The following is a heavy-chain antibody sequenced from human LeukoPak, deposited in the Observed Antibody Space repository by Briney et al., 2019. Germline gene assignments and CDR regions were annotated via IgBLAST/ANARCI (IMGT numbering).Heavy chain of an antibody. V-gene: IGHV1-8*01. CDR1: GYAFTTYD. J-gene: IGHJ4*02. D-gene: IGHD5-12*01. CDR3: ARGLFGYDPTGDY. CDR2: VNPNSSNT. Sequence: ASVKVSCKASGYAFTTYDINWVRQATGQGLEWIGWVNPNSSNTGYAQKFQGRVTMTRNTSISTAYMELSSLRSEDTAVYYCARGLFGYDPTGDYWGQGTLVTVSS.